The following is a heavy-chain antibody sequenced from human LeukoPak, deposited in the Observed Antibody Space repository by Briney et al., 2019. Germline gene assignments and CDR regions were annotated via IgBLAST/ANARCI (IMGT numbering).Heavy chain of an antibody. CDR3: ARSKWELGYYMDV. Sequence: GGSLRLSRAASGFTFSSYWMSWVRQAPGKGLEWVANIKQDGSEKYYVDSVKGRFTISRDNAKNSLYLQMNSLRAEDTAVYYCARSKWELGYYMDVWGKGTTVTVSS. D-gene: IGHD1-26*01. V-gene: IGHV3-7*01. CDR2: IKQDGSEK. J-gene: IGHJ6*03. CDR1: GFTFSSYW.